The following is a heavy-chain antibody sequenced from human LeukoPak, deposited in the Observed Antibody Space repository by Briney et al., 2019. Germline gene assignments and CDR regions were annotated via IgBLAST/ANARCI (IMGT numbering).Heavy chain of an antibody. D-gene: IGHD3-10*01. CDR1: GFTFSIYA. Sequence: GGSLRFSCAASGFTFSIYAFHGVGQAPGRGWEWLTVIPQDGTGKWYADSVKGRFTISSDTSKNTLYLQMNSLRAEDTAVYYCARDLSPVVRASPMGYWGQGTLVTVSS. J-gene: IGHJ4*02. CDR2: IPQDGTGK. CDR3: ARDLSPVVRASPMGY. V-gene: IGHV3-30-3*01.